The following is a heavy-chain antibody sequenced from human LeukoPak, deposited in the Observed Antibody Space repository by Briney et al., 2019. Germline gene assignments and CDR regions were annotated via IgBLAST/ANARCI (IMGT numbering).Heavy chain of an antibody. CDR3: ARRIAAAGSIGTRYFDY. D-gene: IGHD6-13*01. Sequence: GESLKISCKGSGYSFTNYWIGWVRQMPGKGLEWMGTIYPGDSDTKYGPSFQGQVTISADKSISTAYLQWSSLKASDTAMYYCARRIAAAGSIGTRYFDYWGQGTLVTVSS. J-gene: IGHJ4*02. CDR1: GYSFTNYW. CDR2: IYPGDSDT. V-gene: IGHV5-51*01.